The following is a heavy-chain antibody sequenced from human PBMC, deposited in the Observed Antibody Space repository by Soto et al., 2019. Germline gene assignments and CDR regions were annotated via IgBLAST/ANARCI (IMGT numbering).Heavy chain of an antibody. CDR3: ARGRRGYSYGYLDY. V-gene: IGHV3-30-3*01. D-gene: IGHD5-18*01. J-gene: IGHJ4*02. CDR1: GFTFSSYA. Sequence: GGSLRLSCAASGFTFSSYAMHWVRQAPGKGLEWVAVISYDGSNKYYADSVKGRFTISRDNSKNTLYLQMNSLRAEDTAVYYCARGRRGYSYGYLDYWGQGTLVTVSS. CDR2: ISYDGSNK.